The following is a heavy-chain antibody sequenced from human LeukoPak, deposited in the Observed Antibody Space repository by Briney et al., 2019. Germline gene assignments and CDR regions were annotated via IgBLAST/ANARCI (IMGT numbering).Heavy chain of an antibody. CDR1: GFTFTGYS. Sequence: GGSLRLSCVVSGFTFTGYSMNWVRQAPGKGLEWISYISSSGNTINYADSVKGRFTISRDNAKNSLYLQMSSLRAEDTAVYYCARVSLEWLLLSGAFDIWGQGTMVTVSS. V-gene: IGHV3-48*04. J-gene: IGHJ3*02. CDR3: ARVSLEWLLLSGAFDI. CDR2: ISSSGNTI. D-gene: IGHD3-3*01.